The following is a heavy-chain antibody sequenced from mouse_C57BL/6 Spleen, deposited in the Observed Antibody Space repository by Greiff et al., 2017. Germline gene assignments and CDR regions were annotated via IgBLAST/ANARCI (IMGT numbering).Heavy chain of an antibody. J-gene: IGHJ3*01. CDR2: IYPGDGDT. CDR3: ARWTYDGSPFAY. D-gene: IGHD2-3*01. V-gene: IGHV1-82*01. CDR1: GYSFSSSW. Sequence: QVQLQQSGPELVKPGASVKISCKASGYSFSSSWMNWVKQRPGKGLEWIGRIYPGDGDTNYNGKFKGKATLTADKSSSTAYMQLSSLTSADSAVYFCARWTYDGSPFAYWGQGTLVTVSA.